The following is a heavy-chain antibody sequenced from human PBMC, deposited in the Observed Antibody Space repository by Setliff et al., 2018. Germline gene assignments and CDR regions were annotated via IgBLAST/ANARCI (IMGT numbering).Heavy chain of an antibody. CDR3: ARRKYGDYTDY. CDR2: ISYSGST. J-gene: IGHJ4*02. V-gene: IGHV4-59*11. Sequence: PSETLSLTCSVSGGSISSHYWSWIRQPPGKGLEWIGYISYSGSTHYNPSPKSRVTISVDPSKNQFSLKVNSVTAADTAVYYCARRKYGDYTDYWGQGTLVTVSS. D-gene: IGHD4-17*01. CDR1: GGSISSHY.